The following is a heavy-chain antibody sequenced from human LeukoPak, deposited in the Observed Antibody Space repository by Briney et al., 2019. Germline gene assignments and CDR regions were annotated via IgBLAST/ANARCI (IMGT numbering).Heavy chain of an antibody. V-gene: IGHV1-2*02. D-gene: IGHD3-10*01. CDR2: INPNSGGT. J-gene: IGHJ4*02. Sequence: GASVKVSCKASGYTFTGYYMHWVRQAPGQGLEWMGWINPNSGGTNYAQKFQGRVTMTRDTSISTAYMELSRLRSDDTAVYYCAGPGNYGSGSSFDYWGQGTLVTVSS. CDR3: AGPGNYGSGSSFDY. CDR1: GYTFTGYY.